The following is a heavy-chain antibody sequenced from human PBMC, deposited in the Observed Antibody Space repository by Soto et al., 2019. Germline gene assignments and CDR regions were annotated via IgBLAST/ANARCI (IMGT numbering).Heavy chain of an antibody. D-gene: IGHD3-10*01. V-gene: IGHV3-30-3*01. CDR3: ASYGSGIYFPSANWFDP. CDR2: ISYDGSNP. CDR1: GFSFSNYA. Sequence: QVQLVESGGGMVQPGRSLRLSCAASGFSFSNYAMHWVRQAPGKGLEWVAVISYDGSNPYYADSVKGRFTISRDTSKNTLYLQMNSLRSDDTAVYYCASYGSGIYFPSANWFDPWGQGTLVTVSS. J-gene: IGHJ5*02.